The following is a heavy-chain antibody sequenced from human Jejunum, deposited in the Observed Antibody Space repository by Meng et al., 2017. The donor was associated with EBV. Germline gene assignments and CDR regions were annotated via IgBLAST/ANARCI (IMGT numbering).Heavy chain of an antibody. CDR2: IYNSGST. Sequence: QVQLQESGPGLVKPSETLSLTCTVSGGSVSSGGYYWSWIRQPPGKGLEWIGYIYNSGSTNYKSSLKSRVTISADTSKNQFSLRLSSVTAADTAVYYCARDQNGSYFAYWGQGTLVTVSS. V-gene: IGHV4-61*08. CDR1: GGSVSSGGYY. J-gene: IGHJ4*02. CDR3: ARDQNGSYFAY. D-gene: IGHD1-26*01.